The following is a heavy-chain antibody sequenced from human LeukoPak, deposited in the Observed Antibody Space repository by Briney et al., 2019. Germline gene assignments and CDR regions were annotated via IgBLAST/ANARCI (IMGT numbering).Heavy chain of an antibody. D-gene: IGHD3-22*01. V-gene: IGHV4-61*10. CDR3: ARGVYYDTSDNWFDP. Sequence: PSETLSLTCTVSGDSVSSGNYYWSWIRQPAGKGLEWIGRMHSSGSTKYNSSLKSRVTISVDTSKNQLSLKLSSVTAADTAVYYCARGVYYDTSDNWFDPWGQGTLVTVSS. J-gene: IGHJ5*02. CDR1: GDSVSSGNYY. CDR2: MHSSGST.